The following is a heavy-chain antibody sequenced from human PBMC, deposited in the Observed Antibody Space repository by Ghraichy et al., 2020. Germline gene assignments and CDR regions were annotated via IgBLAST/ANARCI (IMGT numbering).Heavy chain of an antibody. CDR1: GFSLSSHGEA. CDR3: ARSPAMPWLGDVGASGWFDP. J-gene: IGHJ5*02. CDR2: IYWDDDK. Sequence: SGPTLVKPTETLTLTCTFSGFSLSSHGEAVGWIRQPPGKALEWLALIYWDDDKRYSPFLETRLSVTKDASENQVILTMTNLDPADTGTYFCARSPAMPWLGDVGASGWFDPWGQGTQVIVSS. V-gene: IGHV2-5*02. D-gene: IGHD3-10*01.